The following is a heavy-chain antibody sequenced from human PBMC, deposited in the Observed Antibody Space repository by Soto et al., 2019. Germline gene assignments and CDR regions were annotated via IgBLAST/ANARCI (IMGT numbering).Heavy chain of an antibody. D-gene: IGHD6-19*01. J-gene: IGHJ4*02. CDR3: ARESRQWLIHNALDS. CDR1: GFSFKTYG. V-gene: IGHV3-33*01. Sequence: QQQQVESGGGEVQPGMSLRLSCAASGFSFKTYGMHWARQVPGKGLEWVAVTWPDGSSKYYADSVKGRFAISRDNVRNTLFLEMNSLRAEDTAVYFCARESRQWLIHNALDSWGQGTLVTVSS. CDR2: TWPDGSSK.